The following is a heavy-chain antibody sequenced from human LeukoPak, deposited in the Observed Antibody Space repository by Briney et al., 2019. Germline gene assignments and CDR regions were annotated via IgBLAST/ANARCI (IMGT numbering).Heavy chain of an antibody. V-gene: IGHV3-21*01. CDR3: AREGTDAFDI. Sequence: PGGSLRLSCGASGFTFSTYTMNWVRQAPGKGLEWVSSISSSSNYIYYADSVKGRFTISRNNAKNSLYLQMNSLRAEDTAVYYCAREGTDAFDIWGQGTMVTVSS. J-gene: IGHJ3*02. CDR1: GFTFSTYT. CDR2: ISSSSNYI.